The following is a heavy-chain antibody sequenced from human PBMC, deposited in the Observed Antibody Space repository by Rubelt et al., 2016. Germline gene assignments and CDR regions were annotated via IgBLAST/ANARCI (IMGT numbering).Heavy chain of an antibody. CDR1: GGSISSYY. J-gene: IGHJ4*02. CDR3: ARLDSNGDYFDY. V-gene: IGHV4-59*08. Sequence: QVQLQESGPGLVKPSETLSLTCTVSGGSISSYYWSWIRQPPGKGLEWIGYIYYSGSTNYNPSLKSRVTISVDTSKNQFALKLSSVTAADTAVYYCARLDSNGDYFDYWGQGTLVTVSS. CDR2: IYYSGST. D-gene: IGHD3-9*01.